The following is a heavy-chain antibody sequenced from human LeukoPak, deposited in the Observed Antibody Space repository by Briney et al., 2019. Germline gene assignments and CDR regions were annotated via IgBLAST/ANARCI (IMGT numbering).Heavy chain of an antibody. CDR3: AKNYGSGSYPWEYYYYYYMDV. Sequence: SETLSLTCDVYGGSFSDYYWSWVRQPPGKGLEWIGEIKHSGSTNYNPSLKSRVTISVDTSKDQFSLKLSSVTAADTAVYYCAKNYGSGSYPWEYYYYYYMDVWGKGTTVTVSS. CDR2: IKHSGST. J-gene: IGHJ6*03. D-gene: IGHD3-10*01. V-gene: IGHV4-34*01. CDR1: GGSFSDYY.